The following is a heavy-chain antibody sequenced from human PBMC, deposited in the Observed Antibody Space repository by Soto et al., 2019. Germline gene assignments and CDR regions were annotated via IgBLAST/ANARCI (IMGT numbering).Heavy chain of an antibody. V-gene: IGHV3-30-3*01. CDR3: ARPGAGSYYYYYYGMDV. CDR1: GFTFSSYA. Sequence: GGSLRLSCAASGFTFSSYAMHWVRQAPGKGLEWVAVISYDGSNKYYADSVKGRFTISRDNSKNTLYLQMNSLRAEDTAVYYCARPGAGSYYYYYYGMDVWGQGTTVTVSS. D-gene: IGHD3-10*01. J-gene: IGHJ6*02. CDR2: ISYDGSNK.